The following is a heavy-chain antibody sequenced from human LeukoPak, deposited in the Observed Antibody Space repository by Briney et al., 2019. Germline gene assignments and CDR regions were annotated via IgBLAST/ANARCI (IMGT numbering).Heavy chain of an antibody. CDR2: VHFDGSNK. V-gene: IGHV3-30*02. CDR1: GFTFSGYG. D-gene: IGHD2-21*01. CDR3: AILRDWANDAFDI. J-gene: IGHJ3*02. Sequence: QPGGSLRLSCTASGFTFSGYGMHWVRQAPGKGLEWVTFVHFDGSNKYYADSVKGRFTISRDNSKNTVYLQMNILRAEDTAVYYCAILRDWANDAFDIWGQGTMVTVSS.